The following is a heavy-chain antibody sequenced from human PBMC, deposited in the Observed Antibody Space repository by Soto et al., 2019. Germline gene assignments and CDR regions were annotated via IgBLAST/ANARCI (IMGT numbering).Heavy chain of an antibody. V-gene: IGHV3-30*18. J-gene: IGHJ6*03. Sequence: GGSLRLSCAASGFTFSSYGMHWVRQAPGKGLEWVAVISYDGSNKYYADSVKGRFTISRDNSKNTLYLQMNSLRAGDTAVYYCAKDIDYYMDVWGKGTTVTVSS. D-gene: IGHD3-16*02. CDR2: ISYDGSNK. CDR1: GFTFSSYG. CDR3: AKDIDYYMDV.